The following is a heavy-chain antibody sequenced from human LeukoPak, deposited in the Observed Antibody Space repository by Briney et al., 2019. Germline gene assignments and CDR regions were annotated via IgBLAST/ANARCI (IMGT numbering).Heavy chain of an antibody. Sequence: QPGGSLRLSCAASGFTFNSYWMHWLRQAPGKGLVWVSRINNDGSSTNYADSVKGRFTTSRDNAKNTLYLQMNSLRAEDTAVYYCALRYCTSTSCYPYFDYWGQGTVVTVSS. CDR3: ALRYCTSTSCYPYFDY. CDR2: INNDGSST. D-gene: IGHD2-2*01. CDR1: GFTFNSYW. J-gene: IGHJ4*02. V-gene: IGHV3-74*01.